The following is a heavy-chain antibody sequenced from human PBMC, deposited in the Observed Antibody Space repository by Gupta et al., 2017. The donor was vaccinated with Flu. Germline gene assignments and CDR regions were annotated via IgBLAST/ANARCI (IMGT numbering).Heavy chain of an antibody. CDR3: ARGSGDPYYYMDV. CDR1: GFTFSRFA. J-gene: IGHJ6*03. CDR2: IWYDGSNK. Sequence: QVQLVESGGGVVQPGRSLSLSGAASGFTFSRFATHWVRQAPGKGLEWVAVIWYDGSNKCYADSVKGRFTISRDNSKNTLYLQMNSLTVEDTAVYSCARGSGDPYYYMDVWGKGTTVTVSS. V-gene: IGHV3-33*01. D-gene: IGHD4-17*01.